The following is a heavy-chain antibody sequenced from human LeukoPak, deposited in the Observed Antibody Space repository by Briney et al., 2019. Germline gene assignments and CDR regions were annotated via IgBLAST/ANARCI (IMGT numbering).Heavy chain of an antibody. CDR2: ISGSGGST. J-gene: IGHJ4*02. D-gene: IGHD3-22*01. Sequence: PGGSLRLSCAASGFTFSSYAMSWVRQAPGKGLEWVSAISGSGGSTYYADSVKGRFTISRDNSQNTLHLQMNSLRAEDTAVYYCARGRSEHDYDNSGYFLDYWGQGTLVTVSS. CDR3: ARGRSEHDYDNSGYFLDY. CDR1: GFTFSSYA. V-gene: IGHV3-23*01.